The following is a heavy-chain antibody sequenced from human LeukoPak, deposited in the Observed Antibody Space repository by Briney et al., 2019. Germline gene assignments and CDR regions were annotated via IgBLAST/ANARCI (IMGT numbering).Heavy chain of an antibody. D-gene: IGHD6-6*01. CDR2: INHSGCT. J-gene: IGHJ4*02. Sequence: KPSETLSLTCAVYGGSFSGYYWSWIRQPPGKGLEWIGEINHSGCTNYNPSLKSRVTISVDTSKNQFSLKLSSVTAADTAVYYCARVRGLYSSSSVGKWPSNFDYWGQGTLVTVSS. CDR3: ARVRGLYSSSSVGKWPSNFDY. CDR1: GGSFSGYY. V-gene: IGHV4-34*01.